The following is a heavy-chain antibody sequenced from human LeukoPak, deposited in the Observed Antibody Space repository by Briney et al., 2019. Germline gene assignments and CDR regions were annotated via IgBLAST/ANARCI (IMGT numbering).Heavy chain of an antibody. D-gene: IGHD3-22*01. CDR1: GFTFSSYY. CDR2: IKQDGSEK. J-gene: IGHJ4*02. V-gene: IGHV3-7*01. Sequence: PGGSLRLSCTASGFTFSSYYMNWVRQAPGKGLEWVANIKQDGSEKYYVDSVKGRFTISRDNAKNSLYLQMNSLRAEDTAVYYCAREAPTYYYDSSGYSRLYYFDYWGQGTLVTVSS. CDR3: AREAPTYYYDSSGYSRLYYFDY.